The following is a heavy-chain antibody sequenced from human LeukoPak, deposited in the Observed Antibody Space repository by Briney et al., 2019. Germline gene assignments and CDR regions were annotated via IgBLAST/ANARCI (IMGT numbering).Heavy chain of an antibody. CDR3: AKDHIAAAGLSYYMDV. V-gene: IGHV3-43D*03. Sequence: PGGSLRLSCAASGFTFDDYGMSWVRQAPGKGLEWVSLISWDGGSTYYADSVKGRFTISRDNSKNSLYLQMNSLRAEDTALYYCAKDHIAAAGLSYYMDVWGKGTTVTVSS. D-gene: IGHD6-13*01. CDR2: ISWDGGST. CDR1: GFTFDDYG. J-gene: IGHJ6*03.